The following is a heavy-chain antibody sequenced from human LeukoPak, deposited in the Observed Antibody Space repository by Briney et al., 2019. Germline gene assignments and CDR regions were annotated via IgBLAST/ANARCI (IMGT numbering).Heavy chain of an antibody. CDR3: ARDPPSHSSGHLI. CDR1: GYTFTSYY. D-gene: IGHD6-19*01. V-gene: IGHV1-46*01. J-gene: IGHJ3*02. Sequence: GASVKVSCKASGYTFTSYYMHWVRQAPGQGLEWMGIINPSGGSTSYAQKFQGRVTMTRDTSISTAYMELSRLRSDDTAVYYCARDPPSHSSGHLIWGQGTMVTVSS. CDR2: INPSGGST.